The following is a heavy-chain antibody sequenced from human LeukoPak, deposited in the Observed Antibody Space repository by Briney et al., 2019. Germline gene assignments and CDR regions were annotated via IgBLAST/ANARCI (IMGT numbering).Heavy chain of an antibody. Sequence: ASVKVSCKASGYTFTGYYMHWVRQAPGQGLEWMGWINPNSGGTNYAQKFQGWVTMTRVTSISTAYMELSRLRSDDTAVYYCARAPWDFWSGYSFDYWGQGTLVTVSS. J-gene: IGHJ4*02. CDR2: INPNSGGT. D-gene: IGHD3-3*01. V-gene: IGHV1-2*04. CDR1: GYTFTGYY. CDR3: ARAPWDFWSGYSFDY.